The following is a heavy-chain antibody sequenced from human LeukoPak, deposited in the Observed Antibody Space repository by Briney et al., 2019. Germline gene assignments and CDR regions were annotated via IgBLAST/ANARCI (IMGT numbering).Heavy chain of an antibody. V-gene: IGHV3-21*01. CDR1: GFTFSSYS. J-gene: IGHJ3*02. Sequence: GGSLRLSCAASGFTFSSYSMNWVRQAPGKGLEWVSSISSSSSYIYYADSVKGRFTISRDNAKNSLYLQMNSLRAEDTAVYYYARVTDYSNYVSAFDIWGQGTMVTVSS. CDR3: ARVTDYSNYVSAFDI. D-gene: IGHD4-4*01. CDR2: ISSSSSYI.